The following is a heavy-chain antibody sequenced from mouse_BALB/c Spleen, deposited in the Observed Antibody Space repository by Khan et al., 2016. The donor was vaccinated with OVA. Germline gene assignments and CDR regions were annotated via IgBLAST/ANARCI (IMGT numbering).Heavy chain of an antibody. CDR1: GYSITSNYA. CDR3: ARGNYYGYAMDY. Sequence: EVQLKESGPGLVKPSQSLSLTCTVTGYSITSNYAWNWIRKFPGNKLEWMGYISYSGSTNYNPSLKSRISITRDTSKNQFFLQLNSVTNEDTATYYCARGNYYGYAMDYWGQGTSITVSS. D-gene: IGHD1-1*01. CDR2: ISYSGST. V-gene: IGHV3-2*02. J-gene: IGHJ4*01.